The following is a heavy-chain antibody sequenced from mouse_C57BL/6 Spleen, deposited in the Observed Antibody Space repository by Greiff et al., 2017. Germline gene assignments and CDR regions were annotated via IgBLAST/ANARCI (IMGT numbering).Heavy chain of an antibody. CDR1: GYAFSSYW. CDR2: IYPGDGDT. D-gene: IGHD1-1*01. CDR3: ARGAYYGSSYRRDFDY. V-gene: IGHV1-80*01. J-gene: IGHJ2*01. Sequence: QVQLKESGAELVKPGASVKISCKASGYAFSSYWMNWVKQRPGKGLEWIGQIYPGDGDTNYNGKFKGKATLTADKSSSTAYMQLSSLTSEDSAVYFCARGAYYGSSYRRDFDYWGQGTTLTVSS.